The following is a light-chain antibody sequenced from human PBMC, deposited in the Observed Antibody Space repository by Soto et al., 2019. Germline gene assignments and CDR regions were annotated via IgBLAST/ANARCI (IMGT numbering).Light chain of an antibody. CDR1: QSVSSN. CDR2: GAS. J-gene: IGKJ5*01. CDR3: QQYNNWPPIT. V-gene: IGKV3-15*01. Sequence: EIVMTQSPATLSVSPGERATLSCRASQSVSSNLAWYQQKPGQAPRLLIYGASTRATGIPARFSGSGSGTEFTLTISSLQSEDFAVYHCQQYNNWPPITVGQGTRLEIK.